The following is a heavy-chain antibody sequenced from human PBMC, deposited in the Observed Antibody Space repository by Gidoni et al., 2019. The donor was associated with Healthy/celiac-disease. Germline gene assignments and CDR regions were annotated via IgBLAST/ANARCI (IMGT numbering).Heavy chain of an antibody. D-gene: IGHD2-2*01. J-gene: IGHJ4*02. Sequence: EVQLVESGGGLVKPGGSLSLSCAASGFTFSSYSMNWVRQAPGKGLEWVSSISSSSSYIYYADSVKGRFTISRDNAKNSLYLQMNSLRAEDTAVYYCAREEVPASEGFFDYWGQGTLVTVSS. CDR3: AREEVPASEGFFDY. CDR2: ISSSSSYI. V-gene: IGHV3-21*01. CDR1: GFTFSSYS.